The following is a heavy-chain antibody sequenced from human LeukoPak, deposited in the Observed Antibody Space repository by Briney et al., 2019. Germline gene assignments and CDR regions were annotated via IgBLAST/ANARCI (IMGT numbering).Heavy chain of an antibody. J-gene: IGHJ4*02. V-gene: IGHV3-7*01. D-gene: IGHD2-21*02. CDR1: GFTFSSYW. CDR2: IKQDGSEK. Sequence: GGSLRLSCAASGFTFSSYWMSWVRQAPEKGLEWVAIIKQDGSEKYYVDSVKGRFTISRDNAKNSLYLQMNSLRAEDTAVYYCATDLITAIIPKDYWGQGTLVTVSS. CDR3: ATDLITAIIPKDY.